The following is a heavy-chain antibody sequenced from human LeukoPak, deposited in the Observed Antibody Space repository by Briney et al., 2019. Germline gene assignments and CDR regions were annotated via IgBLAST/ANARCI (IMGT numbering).Heavy chain of an antibody. V-gene: IGHV4-59*01. CDR2: IYYTGTT. CDR3: ARDRSYYYDGGSFDY. J-gene: IGHJ4*02. Sequence: SETLSLTCTVSGGSLNDNFWSWLRQPPGKGLEWIGYIYYTGTTNYNPSLKSRVTISADTSKNQFSLRLSSVTAADTAVYYCARDRSYYYDGGSFDYWGQGTLVTVSS. D-gene: IGHD3-10*02. CDR1: GGSLNDNF.